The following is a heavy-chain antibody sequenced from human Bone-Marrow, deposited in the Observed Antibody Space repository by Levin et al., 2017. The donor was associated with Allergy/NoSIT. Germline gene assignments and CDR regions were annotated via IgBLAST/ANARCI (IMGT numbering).Heavy chain of an antibody. V-gene: IGHV3-74*01. CDR3: GRGQTTIDN. Sequence: GESLKISCAASGFTVSSYYMSWVRQAPGKGLVYISRITNDGSSTSHADSVRGRFTISRDNAKNTLYLQMTSLRDEDTAVYYCGRGQTTIDNWGQGTLVTVSS. D-gene: IGHD1/OR15-1a*01. CDR2: ITNDGSST. J-gene: IGHJ4*02. CDR1: GFTVSSYY.